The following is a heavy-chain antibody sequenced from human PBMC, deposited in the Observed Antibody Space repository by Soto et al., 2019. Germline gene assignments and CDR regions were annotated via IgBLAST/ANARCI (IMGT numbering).Heavy chain of an antibody. CDR3: ARDRTSKRYFDY. CDR1: GGSISSCGYY. J-gene: IGHJ4*02. Sequence: SETLSLTCTVSGGSISSCGYYWSWIRQHPGKGLEWIGYIYYSGSTYYNPSLKSRVTISVDTSKNQFSLKLSSVTAADTAVYYCARDRTSKRYFDYWGQGTLVTVSS. CDR2: IYYSGST. V-gene: IGHV4-31*03.